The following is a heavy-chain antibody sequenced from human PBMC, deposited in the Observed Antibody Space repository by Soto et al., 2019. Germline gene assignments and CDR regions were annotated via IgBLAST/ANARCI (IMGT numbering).Heavy chain of an antibody. J-gene: IGHJ5*02. Sequence: GSLRLSCAASGFTFSSYSMNWVRQAPGKGLEWVSSISSSSSYIYYADSVKGRFTISRDNAKNSLYLQMNSLRAEDTAVYYCARDHLTAAAGAKMGKFDPWGQGTLVTVSS. D-gene: IGHD6-13*01. V-gene: IGHV3-21*01. CDR2: ISSSSSYI. CDR3: ARDHLTAAAGAKMGKFDP. CDR1: GFTFSSYS.